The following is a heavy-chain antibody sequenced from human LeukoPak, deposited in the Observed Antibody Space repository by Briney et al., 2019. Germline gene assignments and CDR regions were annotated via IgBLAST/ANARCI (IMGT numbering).Heavy chain of an antibody. CDR3: ATLPT. J-gene: IGHJ4*02. D-gene: IGHD4-17*01. V-gene: IGHV3-30-3*01. Sequence: GGSLRLSCAASGFTFSSYAMHRVRQAPGKGLEWVAVISYDGNNKYYADSVKGRFTISRDNSKNTLYLQMNSLRAEDTALYYCATLPTWGQGTLVTVSS. CDR1: GFTFSSYA. CDR2: ISYDGNNK.